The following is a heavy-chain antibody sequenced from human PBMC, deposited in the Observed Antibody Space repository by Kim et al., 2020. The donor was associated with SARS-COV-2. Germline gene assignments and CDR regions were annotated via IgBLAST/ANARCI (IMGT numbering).Heavy chain of an antibody. J-gene: IGHJ6*02. CDR3: AKGVLSNYYGMDV. D-gene: IGHD3-10*01. Sequence: YADSVNGRFTISRDNSRNTLYLQMNSLRAEDTATYYCAKGVLSNYYGMDVWGQGTTVTVSS. V-gene: IGHV3-23*01.